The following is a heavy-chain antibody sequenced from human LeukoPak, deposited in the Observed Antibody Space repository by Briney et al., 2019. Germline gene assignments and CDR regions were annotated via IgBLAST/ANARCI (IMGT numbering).Heavy chain of an antibody. J-gene: IGHJ5*02. CDR1: GGSISSHY. CDR3: ARETRPAAGPIGFDP. D-gene: IGHD6-13*01. V-gene: IGHV4-59*11. Sequence: SETLSLTCTVSGGSISSHYWSWIRQPPGKGLEWIGYIYYSGSTNYNPSLKSRVTISVDTSKNQFSLKLSSVTAADTAVYYCARETRPAAGPIGFDPWGQGTLVTVSS. CDR2: IYYSGST.